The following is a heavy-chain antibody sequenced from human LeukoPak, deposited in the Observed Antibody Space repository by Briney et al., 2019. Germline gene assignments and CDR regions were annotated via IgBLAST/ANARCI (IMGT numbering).Heavy chain of an antibody. J-gene: IGHJ4*02. CDR3: ARWYYGSGSYPLDY. CDR1: GFTFSSYW. Sequence: PGGTLRLSCAASGFTFSSYWMSWVRQAPGKGLEWVANIKQDGSEKHFVDSVKGRFTISRGNAKNSLYLQMNSLRAEDTAVYHCARWYYGSGSYPLDYWGQGTLVTVSS. CDR2: IKQDGSEK. V-gene: IGHV3-7*01. D-gene: IGHD3-10*01.